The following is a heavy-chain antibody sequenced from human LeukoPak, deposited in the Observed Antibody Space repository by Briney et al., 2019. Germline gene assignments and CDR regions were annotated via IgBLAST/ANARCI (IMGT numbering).Heavy chain of an antibody. J-gene: IGHJ4*02. CDR2: ISSSSSTI. D-gene: IGHD3-10*01. V-gene: IGHV3-48*02. CDR3: ARQISGLWFGVFDY. CDR1: GFTFSSYS. Sequence: GGSLRLSCAASGFTFSSYSINWVRRAPGKGLEWVSYISSSSSTIYYADSVKGRFTISRDNAKNSLYLQMNSLRDEDTAVYYCARQISGLWFGVFDYWGQGTLVTVSS.